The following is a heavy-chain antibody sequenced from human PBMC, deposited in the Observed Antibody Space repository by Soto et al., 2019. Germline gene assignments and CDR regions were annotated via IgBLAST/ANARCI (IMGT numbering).Heavy chain of an antibody. CDR1: GFTVSSNY. CDR2: IYSGGSGTT. J-gene: IGHJ4*02. V-gene: IGHV3-66*01. Sequence: SGGSLRLSCAASGFTVSSNYMSWVRQAPGKGLEWVSVIYSGGSGTTYYADSVKGRFTISRDISKNTVYLQMNSLRAEDTAVYYCARDGSSRPTDYWGQGTLVTVSS. CDR3: ARDGSSRPTDY. D-gene: IGHD3-10*01.